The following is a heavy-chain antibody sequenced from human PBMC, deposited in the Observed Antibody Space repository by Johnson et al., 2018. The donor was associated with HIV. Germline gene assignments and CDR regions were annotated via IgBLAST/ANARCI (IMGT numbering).Heavy chain of an antibody. CDR2: VSSNGGKT. J-gene: IGHJ3*02. Sequence: VQLVESGGGLVQPGGSLRLSCAASGFTFSSYAMHWVRQAPGKGLEYVSGVSSNGGKTYYANSVKGRFTISRDNSKSSLYLQMNSLRAEDTALYYCVRAQFLEWLFFDAFDIWGQGTVVTVSS. CDR3: VRAQFLEWLFFDAFDI. CDR1: GFTFSSYA. V-gene: IGHV3-64*01. D-gene: IGHD3-3*01.